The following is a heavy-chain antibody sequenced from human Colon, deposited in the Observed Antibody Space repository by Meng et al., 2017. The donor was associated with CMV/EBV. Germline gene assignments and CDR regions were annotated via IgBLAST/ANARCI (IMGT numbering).Heavy chain of an antibody. CDR2: INPDGSST. Sequence: GGSLRLSCAASGFTFSNSWMHWVRQGPGKGLLWVSRINPDGSSTSYADSVKGRFTISRDNSKNTLYLRMIDLRAEDTAMYYCAKDRAYCGSFSCSPNYFDGWGQGNLVTVFS. J-gene: IGHJ4*02. CDR1: GFTFSNSW. CDR3: AKDRAYCGSFSCSPNYFDG. V-gene: IGHV3-74*01. D-gene: IGHD2-21*01.